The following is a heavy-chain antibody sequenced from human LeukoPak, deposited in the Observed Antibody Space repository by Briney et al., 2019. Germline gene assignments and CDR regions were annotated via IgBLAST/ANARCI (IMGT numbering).Heavy chain of an antibody. CDR2: MYYSRSA. Sequence: SETPSLTCSVPGGSISSSRYYWGWIRQPPGKGLAWIGEMYYSRSAEYHSSLNRRLPIYVDTSWNQFSLPLSSVPAADTGVYYCARRRYYARTGYLDWGQGTLVSVST. CDR3: ARRRYYARTGYLD. J-gene: IGHJ1*01. D-gene: IGHD3-22*01. V-gene: IGHV4-39*01. CDR1: GGSISSSRYY.